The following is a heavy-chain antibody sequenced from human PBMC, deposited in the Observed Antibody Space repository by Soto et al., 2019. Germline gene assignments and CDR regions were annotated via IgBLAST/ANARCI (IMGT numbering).Heavy chain of an antibody. CDR1: GGTFSSYT. J-gene: IGHJ4*02. CDR3: AREGYSGYDSGY. D-gene: IGHD5-12*01. CDR2: IIPNHGNT. Sequence: APVKVCCKGSGGTFSSYTISWVREAPGQGLGWKGRIIPNHGNTNYAQKFQGRVTMTTDTSTSTAYMELGSLRSDDTAVYYCAREGYSGYDSGYWGQGTLVTVSS. V-gene: IGHV1-18*01.